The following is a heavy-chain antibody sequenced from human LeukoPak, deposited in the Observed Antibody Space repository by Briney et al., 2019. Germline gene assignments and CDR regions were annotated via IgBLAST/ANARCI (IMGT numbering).Heavy chain of an antibody. CDR1: CFTLSTHC. J-gene: IGHJ4*02. V-gene: IGHV1-18*01. CDR3: ARDQGRGGTTVDY. D-gene: IGHD1-1*01. Sequence: GASVKVSCKAFCFTLSTHCFSWGRQGPGQGLEWVGWISAYNDYTNYAQNLQGRVTMTTDTSTSTAYMELRSLRSDDTAVYYCARDQGRGGTTVDYWGQGTLVTVSS. CDR2: ISAYNDYT.